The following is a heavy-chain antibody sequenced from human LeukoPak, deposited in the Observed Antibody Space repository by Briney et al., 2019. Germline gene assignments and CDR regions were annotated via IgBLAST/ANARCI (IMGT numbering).Heavy chain of an antibody. V-gene: IGHV1-2*02. CDR2: INPNSRRT. J-gene: IGHJ4*02. CDR1: GYTFTGYY. CDR3: ARDSFSDIVVVTGNY. Sequence: ASVKVSCKASGYTFTGYYIHWVRQAPGQGLEWMGWINPNSRRTDYAQRFQGRVTMTRDTSVSTAYMELSRLRSDDTAVYYCARDSFSDIVVVTGNYWGQGTLVTVSS. D-gene: IGHD2-21*02.